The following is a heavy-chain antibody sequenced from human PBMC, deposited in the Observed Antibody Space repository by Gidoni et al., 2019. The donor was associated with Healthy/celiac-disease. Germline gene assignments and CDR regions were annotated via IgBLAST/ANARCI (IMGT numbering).Heavy chain of an antibody. D-gene: IGHD4-4*01. V-gene: IGHV4-39*02. CDR3: ARDRRSNYALSYYYYGMDV. Sequence: QLQLQESGPGLVKPSETLSLTCTVSGGSISSSSYSWGWIRQPPGKGLEWIGSIYYSGSTYYNPSLKSRVTISVDTSKNQFSLKLSSVTAADTAVYYCARDRRSNYALSYYYYGMDVWGQGTTVTVSS. CDR1: GGSISSSSYS. CDR2: IYYSGST. J-gene: IGHJ6*02.